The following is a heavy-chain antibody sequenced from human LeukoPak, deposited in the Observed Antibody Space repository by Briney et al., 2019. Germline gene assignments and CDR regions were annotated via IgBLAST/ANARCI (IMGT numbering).Heavy chain of an antibody. J-gene: IGHJ4*02. D-gene: IGHD1-26*01. CDR3: ARDFLGAGTVGATSGY. V-gene: IGHV4-59*12. CDR2: TYYSGST. CDR1: GGSISSYY. Sequence: SETLSLTCTVSGGSISSYYWSWIRQPPGKGLEWIGYTYYSGSTNYNPSLKSRVTISVDTSKNQFSLRLSSVTAADTAVYYCARDFLGAGTVGATSGYWGQGTLVTVSS.